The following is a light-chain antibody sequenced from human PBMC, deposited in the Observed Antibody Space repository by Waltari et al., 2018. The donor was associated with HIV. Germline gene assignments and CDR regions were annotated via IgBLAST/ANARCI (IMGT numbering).Light chain of an antibody. V-gene: IGLV2-23*02. CDR2: EVN. CDR3: CSYASSLSWV. Sequence: SALSQPPSVSGSPGQTITVPCVGTSSDIGTYKLVSWYQQHPGKAPKLMIYEVNNRPSGVSDRFSGSKSVNTASLTISGLQAEDEADYYCCSYASSLSWVFGGGTKVTVL. J-gene: IGLJ3*02. CDR1: SSDIGTYKL.